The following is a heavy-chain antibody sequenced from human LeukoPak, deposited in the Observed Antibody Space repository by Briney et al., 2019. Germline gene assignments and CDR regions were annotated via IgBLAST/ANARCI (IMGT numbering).Heavy chain of an antibody. D-gene: IGHD6-19*01. V-gene: IGHV3-23*01. CDR1: GFTFITYA. J-gene: IGHJ3*02. CDR2: IRDSGGST. Sequence: GGSLRLSCAASGFTFITYAMSWVRQAPGKGLQWVSVIRDSGGSTYYADSVKGRFTISRDNSKNTLYLQMNSLRAEDTAVYCCAKAGRSGWYPGWPFDIWGQGTMVTVSS. CDR3: AKAGRSGWYPGWPFDI.